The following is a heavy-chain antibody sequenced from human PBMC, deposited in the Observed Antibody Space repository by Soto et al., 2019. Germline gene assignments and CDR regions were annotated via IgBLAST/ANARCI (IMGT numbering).Heavy chain of an antibody. V-gene: IGHV3-23*01. CDR2: FRSSGDDGTT. D-gene: IGHD3-10*01. CDR3: ATKVNSGSGSQFFDY. CDR1: GFTSSSYS. J-gene: IGHJ4*02. Sequence: EVQLLESGGGLVQPGGSLRLSCAASGFTSSSYSMSWVRQAPGKGLEWVSGFRSSGDDGTTYYADSVKGRFTISRDNSKNTLILQMNSLRAEDTAIYYCATKVNSGSGSQFFDYWGQGTLVTGSS.